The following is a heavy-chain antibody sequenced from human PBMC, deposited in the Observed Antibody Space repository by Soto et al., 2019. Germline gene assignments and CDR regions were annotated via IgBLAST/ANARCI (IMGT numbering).Heavy chain of an antibody. V-gene: IGHV3-11*05. D-gene: IGHD3-9*01. CDR1: GFTFSDYY. J-gene: IGHJ5*02. CDR3: AREADYDILTGYYWDRAWFDP. Sequence: QVQLVESGGGLVKPGGSLRLSCAASGFTFSDYYMSWIRQAPGKGLEWVSYISSSSSYTNYADSVKGRFTISRDNAKNSLYLQMNSLRAEDTAVYYCAREADYDILTGYYWDRAWFDPWGQGTLVTVSS. CDR2: ISSSSSYT.